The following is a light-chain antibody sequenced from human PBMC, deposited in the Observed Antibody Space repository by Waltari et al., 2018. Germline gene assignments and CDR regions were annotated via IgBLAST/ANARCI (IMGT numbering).Light chain of an antibody. CDR1: SSDVGGSNY. CDR3: CSFRSSSTWV. J-gene: IGLJ3*02. V-gene: IGLV2-14*01. Sequence: QSALTQPASVSGSPGQSITISCTGTSSDVGGSNYVSWYQQHPGKTPQLMIYDVTNRPSGVSNRFSGSKSGNTASLTISGLQAEDEADYYCCSFRSSSTWVFGGGTKLTVL. CDR2: DVT.